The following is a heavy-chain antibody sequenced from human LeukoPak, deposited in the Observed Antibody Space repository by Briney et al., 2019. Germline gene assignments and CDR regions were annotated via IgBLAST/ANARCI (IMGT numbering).Heavy chain of an antibody. D-gene: IGHD4-17*01. Sequence: QTGGSLRLSCAASGFTFSSYTIHWVRQAPGKGLEWVAVISPAGSEKYYADSVKGRFTISRDNSKDTLYLQMNSLRTEDTAVYYCARKGGTTVSYRPFDYWGQGPLVTVSS. CDR2: ISPAGSEK. CDR1: GFTFSSYT. CDR3: ARKGGTTVSYRPFDY. V-gene: IGHV3-30*04. J-gene: IGHJ4*02.